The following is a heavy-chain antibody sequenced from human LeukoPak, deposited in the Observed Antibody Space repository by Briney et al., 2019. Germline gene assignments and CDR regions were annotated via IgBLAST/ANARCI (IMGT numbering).Heavy chain of an antibody. J-gene: IGHJ4*02. D-gene: IGHD3-22*01. CDR1: GGSFSSYY. CDR3: ARDRATGYYYDSSGYYYFDY. V-gene: IGHV4-39*07. Sequence: SETLSLTCAVYGGSFSSYYWGWIRQPPGKGLEWIGSIYYSGSTYYNPSLKSRVTISVDTSKNQFSLKLSSVTAADTAVYYCARDRATGYYYDSSGYYYFDYWGQGTLVTVSS. CDR2: IYYSGST.